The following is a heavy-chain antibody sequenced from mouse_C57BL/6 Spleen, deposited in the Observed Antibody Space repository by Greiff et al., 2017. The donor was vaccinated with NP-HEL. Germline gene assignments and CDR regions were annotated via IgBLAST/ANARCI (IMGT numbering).Heavy chain of an antibody. V-gene: IGHV1-15*01. J-gene: IGHJ2*01. CDR2: IDPETGGT. D-gene: IGHD2-4*01. Sequence: VQLQQSGAELVRPGASVTLSCKASGYTFTDYEMHWVKQTPVHGLEWIGAIDPETGGTAYNQKFKGKAILTADKSSSTAYMELRSLTSEDSAVYYCTRGGYYDYDRGYFDYWGQGTTLTVSS. CDR1: GYTFTDYE. CDR3: TRGGYYDYDRGYFDY.